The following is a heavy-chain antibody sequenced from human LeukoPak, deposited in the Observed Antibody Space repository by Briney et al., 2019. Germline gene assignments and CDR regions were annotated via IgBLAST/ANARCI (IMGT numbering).Heavy chain of an antibody. CDR2: IYHSGST. J-gene: IGHJ4*02. D-gene: IGHD3-3*01. Sequence: PSETLSLTCAVYGGSFSGYYWSWIRQPPGKGLEWIGSIYHSGSTYYNPSLKSRVTISVDTSKDQFSLKLSSVTAADTAVYYCARPAYDFWSGYPHYFDYWGQGTLVTVSS. CDR1: GGSFSGYY. V-gene: IGHV4-34*01. CDR3: ARPAYDFWSGYPHYFDY.